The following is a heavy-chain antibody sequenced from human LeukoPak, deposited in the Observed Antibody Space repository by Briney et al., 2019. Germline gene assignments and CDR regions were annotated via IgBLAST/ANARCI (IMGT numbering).Heavy chain of an antibody. CDR2: INHSGST. CDR1: GGSFSGYY. CDR3: ARDEHKSSLDY. J-gene: IGHJ4*02. Sequence: SETLSLTCAVYGGSFSGYYWSWIRQPPGKGLEWIGEINHSGSTNYNPSLKSRVTISVDKSKNQFSLKLSSVTAADTAVYYCARDEHKSSLDYWGQGTLVTVSS. D-gene: IGHD6-6*01. V-gene: IGHV4-34*01.